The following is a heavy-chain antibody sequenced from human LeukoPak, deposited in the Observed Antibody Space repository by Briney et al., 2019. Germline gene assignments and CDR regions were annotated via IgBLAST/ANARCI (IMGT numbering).Heavy chain of an antibody. Sequence: PGGSLRLSCAASGFTFDDYGMSWVRQAPGKGLEWVSGINWNGGSTGYADSVKGRFTISRDNAKNSLYLQMNSMRAEDTALYYCARARGAPMVRGVINWFDPWGQGTLVTVSS. V-gene: IGHV3-20*04. J-gene: IGHJ5*02. D-gene: IGHD3-10*01. CDR2: INWNGGST. CDR3: ARARGAPMVRGVINWFDP. CDR1: GFTFDDYG.